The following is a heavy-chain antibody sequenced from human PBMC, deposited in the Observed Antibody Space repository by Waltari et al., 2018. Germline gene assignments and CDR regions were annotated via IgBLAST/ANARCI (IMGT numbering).Heavy chain of an antibody. Sequence: QVQLVQSGAEVKKPGSSVKVSCKASGVTFSSYAIGWGRQAPGQGLEWMGRFIPILGIANYAQKFQGRVTITADKSTSTAYMELSSLRSDDTAVYYCATLESYCSGGSCSPFDYWGQGTLITVSS. CDR3: ATLESYCSGGSCSPFDY. V-gene: IGHV1-69*04. J-gene: IGHJ4*02. D-gene: IGHD2-15*01. CDR1: GVTFSSYA. CDR2: FIPILGIA.